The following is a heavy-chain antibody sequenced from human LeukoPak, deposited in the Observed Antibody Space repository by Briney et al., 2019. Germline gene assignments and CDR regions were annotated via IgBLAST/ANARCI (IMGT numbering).Heavy chain of an antibody. CDR3: AKVKRYYYDSRAHFDY. D-gene: IGHD3-22*01. J-gene: IGHJ4*02. Sequence: GGSLRPSCPASGLTVSSNYMSWARQPPGKGLEWVSAIIGSGGRTYYADSVKGRFTISRDNSKNTLYLQMNSLRAEDTAVYYCAKVKRYYYDSRAHFDYWGQGTLVTVSS. V-gene: IGHV3-23*01. CDR2: IIGSGGRT. CDR1: GLTVSSNY.